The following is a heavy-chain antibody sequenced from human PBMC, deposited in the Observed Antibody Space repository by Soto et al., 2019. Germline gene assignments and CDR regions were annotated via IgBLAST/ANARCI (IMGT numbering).Heavy chain of an antibody. CDR2: ISNYNGNT. Sequence: QVQLVQSGAEVKRPGASVKVSCKASGYTFTSYAFSWVRQAPGQGLEWMGWISNYNGNTNYAQKLQGRVTMTTDTATSTAYMELRSLRSDDTAVYCCARAEGTTSDFDYWGQGTLGTVSS. V-gene: IGHV1-18*04. CDR1: GYTFTSYA. CDR3: ARAEGTTSDFDY. J-gene: IGHJ4*02. D-gene: IGHD4-17*01.